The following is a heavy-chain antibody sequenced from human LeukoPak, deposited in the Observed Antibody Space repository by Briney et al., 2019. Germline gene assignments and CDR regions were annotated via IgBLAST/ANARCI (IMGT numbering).Heavy chain of an antibody. CDR2: ISSSSSYI. V-gene: IGHV3-21*01. CDR1: GFTVSSNY. CDR3: PRDPRGAARPGY. J-gene: IGHJ4*02. D-gene: IGHD6-6*01. Sequence: GGSLRLSCAASGFTVSSNYMSWVRKAPGKGLEWVSSISSSSSYIYYADSVKGRFTISRDNAKNSLYLQMNSLRAEDTAVYYCPRDPRGAARPGYWGQGTLVTVSS.